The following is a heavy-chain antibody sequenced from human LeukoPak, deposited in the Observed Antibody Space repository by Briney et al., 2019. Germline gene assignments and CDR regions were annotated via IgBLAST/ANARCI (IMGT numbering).Heavy chain of an antibody. Sequence: PGGSLRLSCAASGFSFSSYSMHWVRQAPGKGLEYVSAISSNGGSTYYANSVKGRFTISRDNSKNTLYLQMGSLRAEDMAVYYCAKSRSDYYDSSGYSVAFDIWGQGTMVTVSS. D-gene: IGHD3-22*01. CDR1: GFSFSSYS. V-gene: IGHV3-64*01. CDR2: ISSNGGST. J-gene: IGHJ3*02. CDR3: AKSRSDYYDSSGYSVAFDI.